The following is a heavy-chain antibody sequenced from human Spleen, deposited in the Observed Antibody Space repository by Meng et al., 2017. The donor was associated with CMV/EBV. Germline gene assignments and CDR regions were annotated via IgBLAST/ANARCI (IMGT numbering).Heavy chain of an antibody. Sequence: GESLKISCAASGFSFNTYPMSWVRQAPGKGLEWVSSVSSGSTYIYYADSVKGRFTISRDNAKNSLYMQMDSLRAEDTAIYYCAREGLDKWDDAFDIWGHGTLVTVSS. D-gene: IGHD1-26*01. J-gene: IGHJ3*02. CDR3: AREGLDKWDDAFDI. V-gene: IGHV3-21*01. CDR2: VSSGSTYI. CDR1: GFSFNTYP.